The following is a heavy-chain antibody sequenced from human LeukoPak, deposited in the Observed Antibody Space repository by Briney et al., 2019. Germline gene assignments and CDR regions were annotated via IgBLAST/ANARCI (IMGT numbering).Heavy chain of an antibody. D-gene: IGHD3-22*01. Sequence: GGSLRLSCAASGFTFSSYATSWVSHAPGKLREWVSAIGGRGASRYYADYVKGRFTISRDNSKNTLYLKMNSLRAEDTAVYYCAKDQAVTMIVVFDYWGQGTLVTVSS. CDR1: GFTFSSYA. J-gene: IGHJ4*02. V-gene: IGHV3-23*01. CDR3: AKDQAVTMIVVFDY. CDR2: IGGRGASR.